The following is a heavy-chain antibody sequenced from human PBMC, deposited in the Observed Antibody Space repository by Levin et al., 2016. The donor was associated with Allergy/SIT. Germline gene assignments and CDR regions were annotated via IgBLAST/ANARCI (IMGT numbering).Heavy chain of an antibody. D-gene: IGHD3-22*01. CDR3: ARGQLTYYYDSSGYYSGRVGAFDI. Sequence: RQAPGKGLEWIGEINHSGSTNYNPSLKSRVTISVDTSKNQFSLKLSSVTAADTAVYYCARGQLTYYYDSSGYYSGRVGAFDIWGQGTMVTVSS. V-gene: IGHV4-34*01. J-gene: IGHJ3*02. CDR2: INHSGST.